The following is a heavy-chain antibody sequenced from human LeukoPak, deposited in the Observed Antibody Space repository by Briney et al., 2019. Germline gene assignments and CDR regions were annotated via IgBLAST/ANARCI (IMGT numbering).Heavy chain of an antibody. CDR2: ISYDGSNK. CDR1: GFSFSSYG. J-gene: IGHJ6*03. D-gene: IGHD3-3*01. V-gene: IGHV3-30*03. CDR3: ARGVFLEWLPYYYYYYYMDV. Sequence: GGSLRLSCAASGFSFSSYGMHWVRQAPGKGLEWVAIISYDGSNKYYADSVKGRFTISRDNSKNTLYLQMNSLRAEDTAVYYCARGVFLEWLPYYYYYYYMDVWGKGTTVTVSS.